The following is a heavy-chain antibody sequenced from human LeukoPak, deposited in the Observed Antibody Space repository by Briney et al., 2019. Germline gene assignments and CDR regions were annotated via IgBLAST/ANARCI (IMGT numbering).Heavy chain of an antibody. CDR1: GFTFSSYG. Sequence: GGSLRLSCAASGFTFSSYGMHWVRQAPGKGLEWVAVISYDGSNKYYADSVQGRFTIYRDNSKNTLYLQMNSLRAEDTAVYYCAKAQDQLLLGRYFDYWGQGTLVTVSS. CDR2: ISYDGSNK. J-gene: IGHJ4*02. D-gene: IGHD2-2*01. CDR3: AKAQDQLLLGRYFDY. V-gene: IGHV3-30*18.